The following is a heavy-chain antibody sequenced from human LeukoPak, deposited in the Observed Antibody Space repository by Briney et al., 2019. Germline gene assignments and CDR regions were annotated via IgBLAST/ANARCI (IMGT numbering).Heavy chain of an antibody. CDR1: GASISGSTYY. D-gene: IGHD3-10*01. CDR2: IFYTGST. V-gene: IGHV4-39*01. J-gene: IGHJ4*02. Sequence: SETLSLTCTVSGASISGSTYYWGWIRQPPGKGLEWIGSIFYTGSTYYNPSLMSRVTISVDTSKNQFSLKLSPVTAADTAVYYCARRRLAMVRGVIEDYWGQGTLVTVSS. CDR3: ARRRLAMVRGVIEDY.